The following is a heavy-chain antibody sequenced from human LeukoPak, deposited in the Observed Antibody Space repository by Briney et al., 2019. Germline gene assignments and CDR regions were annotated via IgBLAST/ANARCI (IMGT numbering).Heavy chain of an antibody. V-gene: IGHV3-21*01. D-gene: IGHD3-16*02. CDR1: GFTFSSYS. CDR2: ISSSSSYI. Sequence: GGSLRLSCAASGFTFSSYSMNWVRQAPGKGLEWVSSISSSSSYIYYAVSVKGRFTISRDNAKNSLYLQMNSLRAEDTAVYYCARVRGSYLDYWGQGTLVTVS. CDR3: ARVRGSYLDY. J-gene: IGHJ4*02.